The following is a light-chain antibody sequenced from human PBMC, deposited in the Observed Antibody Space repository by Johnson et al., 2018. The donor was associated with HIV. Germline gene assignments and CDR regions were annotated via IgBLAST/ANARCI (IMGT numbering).Light chain of an antibody. CDR3: GTWDSSLSAYV. J-gene: IGLJ1*01. CDR1: SSNIGDNY. CDR2: ENN. V-gene: IGLV1-51*02. Sequence: QSVLTQPPSVSAVPGQKVTIYCSGSSSNIGDNYVSWYQQLPGTAPKLLIYENNKRPSGIPDRFSGSKSGTSATLGITGLQTGDEADYYCGTWDSSLSAYVFGTGTKVTVL.